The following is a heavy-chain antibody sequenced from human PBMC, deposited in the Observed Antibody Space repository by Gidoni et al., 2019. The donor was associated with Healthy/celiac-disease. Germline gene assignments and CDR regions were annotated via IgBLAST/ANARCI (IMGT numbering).Heavy chain of an antibody. CDR1: GRTFSTDS. CDR2: ISSSSGYI. V-gene: IGHV3-21*01. Sequence: EVQLVPHVGGLVKPGGPLRRSCAAYGRTFSTDSMHWVRQAPGKGLEWVSSISSSSGYIYYADSVKGRFTISRDNAKNSLYLQMHSLRAEDTAVYYCARDSYSSSWYEISYYYGMDVWGQGTTVTVSS. CDR3: ARDSYSSSWYEISYYYGMDV. J-gene: IGHJ6*02. D-gene: IGHD6-13*01.